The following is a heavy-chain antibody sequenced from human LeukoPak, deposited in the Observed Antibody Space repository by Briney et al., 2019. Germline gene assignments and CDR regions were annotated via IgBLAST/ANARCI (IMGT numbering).Heavy chain of an antibody. CDR2: INAGNGNT. D-gene: IGHD5-24*01. V-gene: IGHV1-3*01. Sequence: ASVKVSCKASGYTFTSYAMHWVRQAPGQRLEWMGWINAGNGNTKYSQKFQGRVTITRDTSASTAYMELSSLRSEDTAVYYCASRSRWLHGVWGAFDIWGQGTMVTVSS. CDR1: GYTFTSYA. J-gene: IGHJ3*02. CDR3: ASRSRWLHGVWGAFDI.